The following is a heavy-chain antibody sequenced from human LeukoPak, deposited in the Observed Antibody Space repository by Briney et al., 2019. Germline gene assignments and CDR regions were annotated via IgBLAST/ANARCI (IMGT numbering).Heavy chain of an antibody. J-gene: IGHJ4*02. CDR2: IYYSGST. V-gene: IGHV4-59*01. Sequence: SETLSLTWTVSGGSISSYYWSWLRQPPGKGLEWIGYIYYSGSTNYNPSLKSRVTISVDTSKNQFSLKLSSVTAADTAVYYCARHTTTPDSYLAYWGQGTLVTVSS. D-gene: IGHD1-1*01. CDR3: ARHTTTPDSYLAY. CDR1: GGSISSYY.